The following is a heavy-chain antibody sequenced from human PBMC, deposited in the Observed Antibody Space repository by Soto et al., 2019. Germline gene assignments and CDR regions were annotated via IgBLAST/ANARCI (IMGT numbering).Heavy chain of an antibody. D-gene: IGHD3-22*01. CDR2: ITLSVGSA. Sequence: GGSLRLSCAASGFIFRNYAMSWVRQAPGKGLEWVSVITLSVGSAYYADSVKGRFTISRDNSQNTLYLQMNSLRAEDTAVYYCAKFGDYYYSLFDYWGQGTPVTVSS. CDR3: AKFGDYYYSLFDY. V-gene: IGHV3-23*01. J-gene: IGHJ4*02. CDR1: GFIFRNYA.